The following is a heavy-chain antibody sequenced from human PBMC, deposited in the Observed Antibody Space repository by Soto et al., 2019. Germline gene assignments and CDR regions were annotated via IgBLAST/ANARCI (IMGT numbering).Heavy chain of an antibody. D-gene: IGHD2-21*02. CDR1: GGSFSGYY. Sequence: SETLSLTCAVYGGSFSGYYWSWIRQPPGKGLEWIGEINHSGSTNYNPSLKSRVTISVDTSKNQFSLKLSSVAAADTAVYYCARGLCGGDCYSYYYYGMNVWGQGTTVTVSS. V-gene: IGHV4-34*01. J-gene: IGHJ6*02. CDR3: ARGLCGGDCYSYYYYGMNV. CDR2: INHSGST.